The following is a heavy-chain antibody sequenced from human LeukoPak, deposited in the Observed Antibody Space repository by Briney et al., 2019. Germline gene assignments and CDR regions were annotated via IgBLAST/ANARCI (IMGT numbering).Heavy chain of an antibody. D-gene: IGHD3/OR15-3a*01. Sequence: PGGSLRLSCAASGFTFSSYAMTWVRQAPGKGLEWVSAISGSGGSTYYADSVKGRFTISRDNSKNTLYLQMNSLSAEDTAVYYCAKSEYNYGLPPFDYWGQGTLVTVSS. CDR2: ISGSGGST. CDR1: GFTFSSYA. CDR3: AKSEYNYGLPPFDY. V-gene: IGHV3-23*01. J-gene: IGHJ4*02.